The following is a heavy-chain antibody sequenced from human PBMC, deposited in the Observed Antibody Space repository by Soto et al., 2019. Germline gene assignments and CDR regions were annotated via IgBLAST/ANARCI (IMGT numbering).Heavy chain of an antibody. CDR3: ARDQGWRFGDPPKNYYYCGMDV. D-gene: IGHD3-10*01. CDR2: INAGSGNT. J-gene: IGHJ6*02. V-gene: IGHV1-3*01. CDR1: GYTFTSYA. Sequence: KPRASVKVSCKASGYTFTSYAMHWVRQAPGQRLEWMGWINAGSGNTKYSQKFQGRVTITRDTSASTAYMELSSRRSEDTAVYYCARDQGWRFGDPPKNYYYCGMDVWGQGTTVTVSS.